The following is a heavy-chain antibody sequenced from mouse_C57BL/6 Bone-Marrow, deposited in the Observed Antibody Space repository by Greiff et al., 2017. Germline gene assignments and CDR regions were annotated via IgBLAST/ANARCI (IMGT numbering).Heavy chain of an antibody. D-gene: IGHD4-1*01. CDR2: ISSGGSYT. V-gene: IGHV5-6*01. Sequence: VQLKESGGDLVKPGGSLKLSCAASGFTFSSYGMSWVRQTPDKRLEWVATISSGGSYTYYPDSVKGRFTISRDNAKNTLYLQMSSLKSEDTAMYYCARGLGPPFAYWGQGTLVTVSA. CDR3: ARGLGPPFAY. CDR1: GFTFSSYG. J-gene: IGHJ3*01.